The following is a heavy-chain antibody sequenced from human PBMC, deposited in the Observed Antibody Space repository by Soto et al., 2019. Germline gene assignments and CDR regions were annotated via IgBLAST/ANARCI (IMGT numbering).Heavy chain of an antibody. CDR2: ISYDGSNK. D-gene: IGHD5-12*01. CDR1: GFTFSSYG. V-gene: IGHV3-30*18. CDR3: AKDEGDGYNYRGYNWFDP. Sequence: GGSLRLSCAASGFTFSSYGMHWVRQAPGKGLEWVAVISYDGSNKYYADSVKGRFTISRDNSKNTLYLQMNSLRAEDTAVYYCAKDEGDGYNYRGYNWFDPWGQGTLVTVSS. J-gene: IGHJ5*02.